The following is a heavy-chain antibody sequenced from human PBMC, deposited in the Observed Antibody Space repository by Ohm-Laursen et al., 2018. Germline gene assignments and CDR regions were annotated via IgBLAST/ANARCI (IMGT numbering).Heavy chain of an antibody. J-gene: IGHJ4*02. CDR1: GYTFTSYY. D-gene: IGHD5-18*01. CDR3: ARDGRYSYGFVDY. V-gene: IGHV1-46*01. CDR2: INPSGGST. Sequence: GASVKVSCKASGYTFTSYYMHWVRQAPGQGLEWMGIINPSGGSTSYAQKFQGRVTITADKSTSTAYMELSSLRSEDTAVYYCARDGRYSYGFVDYWGQGTLVTVSS.